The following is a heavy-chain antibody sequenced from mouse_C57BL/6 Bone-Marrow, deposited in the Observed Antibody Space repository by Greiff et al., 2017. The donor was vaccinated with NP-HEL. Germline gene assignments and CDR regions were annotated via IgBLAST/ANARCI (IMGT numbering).Heavy chain of an antibody. V-gene: IGHV1-7*01. CDR1: GYTFTSYW. Sequence: QVQLKESGAELAKPGASVKLSCKASGYTFTSYWMHWVKQRPGQGLEWIGYINPSSGYTKYNQKFKDKATLTADKSSSTAYMRVSSLTNEDSAVYYCARSSIYYDYDVGYAMDYWGQGASVTVSS. D-gene: IGHD2-4*01. CDR2: INPSSGYT. CDR3: ARSSIYYDYDVGYAMDY. J-gene: IGHJ4*01.